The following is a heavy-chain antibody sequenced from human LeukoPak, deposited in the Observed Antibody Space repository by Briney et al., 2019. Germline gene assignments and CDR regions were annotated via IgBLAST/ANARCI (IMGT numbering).Heavy chain of an antibody. D-gene: IGHD3-9*01. CDR3: ARETYSNILTGTDY. V-gene: IGHV1-18*01. Sequence: GALVKVSCKASGYTFTSYGISWVRQAPGQGLEWMGWISAYNGNTNYAQKRQGRVTMTTDTSTSTAYMELRSLTSDDTAVYYCARETYSNILTGTDYWGPGTLVTVSS. CDR1: GYTFTSYG. J-gene: IGHJ4*02. CDR2: ISAYNGNT.